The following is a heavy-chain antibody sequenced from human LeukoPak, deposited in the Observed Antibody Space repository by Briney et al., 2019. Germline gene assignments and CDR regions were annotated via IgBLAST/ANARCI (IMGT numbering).Heavy chain of an antibody. V-gene: IGHV3-74*01. Sequence: GGSLRLSCAASGFTFRSYWMHWVRQAPGKGLVWVSRINNGGTNTTYADSVKGRFTISRDNAKNTLYLQMNSLRAEDTAVYCCGRPLQLGNYYYALDVWGQGTTVTVSS. CDR2: INNGGTNT. CDR3: GRPLQLGNYYYALDV. CDR1: GFTFRSYW. D-gene: IGHD7-27*01. J-gene: IGHJ6*02.